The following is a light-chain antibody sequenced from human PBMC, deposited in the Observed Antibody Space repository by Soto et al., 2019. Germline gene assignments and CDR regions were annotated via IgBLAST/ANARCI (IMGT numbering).Light chain of an antibody. Sequence: ANQLTQSPCSLSASVGDRVTITCRASQGISSALAWYQQKPGKAPKLLIYDASSLESGVPSRFSGSGSGTDFTLTISSLQPEDFATYYCQQFNSYPRTIGQGTKLEIK. J-gene: IGKJ2*01. V-gene: IGKV1-13*02. CDR2: DAS. CDR3: QQFNSYPRT. CDR1: QGISSA.